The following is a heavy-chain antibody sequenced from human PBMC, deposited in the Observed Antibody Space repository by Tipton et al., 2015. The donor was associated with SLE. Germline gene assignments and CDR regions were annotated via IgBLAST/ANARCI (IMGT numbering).Heavy chain of an antibody. Sequence: LRLSCTVSGGSISSGSYYWSWIRQPAGKGLEWIGRIYTSGSTNYNPSLKSRVTISVDTSKNQFSLKLSSVTAADTAVYYCAREGYSSSSVYYCMDVWGKGTTVTVSS. J-gene: IGHJ6*03. CDR2: IYTSGST. V-gene: IGHV4-61*02. D-gene: IGHD6-6*01. CDR3: AREGYSSSSVYYCMDV. CDR1: GGSISSGSYY.